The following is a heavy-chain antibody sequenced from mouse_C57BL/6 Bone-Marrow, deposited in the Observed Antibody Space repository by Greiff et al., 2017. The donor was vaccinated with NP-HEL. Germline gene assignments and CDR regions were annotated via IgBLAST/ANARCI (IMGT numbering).Heavy chain of an antibody. D-gene: IGHD1-1*01. Sequence: QVQLQQPGAELVMPGASVKLSCKASGYTFTSYWMHWVKQRPGQGLEWIGMIHPNSGSTNYNEKFKSKATLTVDKSSSTAYMQLSSLTSEDSAVYYGARLPYGVAGWYFDVWGTGTTVTVSS. CDR2: IHPNSGST. V-gene: IGHV1-64*01. J-gene: IGHJ1*03. CDR1: GYTFTSYW. CDR3: ARLPYGVAGWYFDV.